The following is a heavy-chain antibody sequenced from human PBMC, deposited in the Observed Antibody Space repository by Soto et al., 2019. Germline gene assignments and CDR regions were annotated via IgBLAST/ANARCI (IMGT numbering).Heavy chain of an antibody. V-gene: IGHV1-8*01. CDR3: AREHSSSWRFDY. J-gene: IGHJ4*02. CDR2: MNPNSGNT. CDR1: GYTFTSYD. D-gene: IGHD6-13*01. Sequence: QVQRVQSGAEVKKPGASVKVSWKASGYTFTSYDSNWVRQATGQGLEWMGWMNPNSGNTGYAQKFQGRVTMTRNTSISTAYMELSSLRSEDTAVYYCAREHSSSWRFDYWGQGTLVTVSS.